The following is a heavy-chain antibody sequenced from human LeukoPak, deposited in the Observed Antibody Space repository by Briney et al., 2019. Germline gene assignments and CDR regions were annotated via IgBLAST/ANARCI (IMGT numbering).Heavy chain of an antibody. J-gene: IGHJ4*02. CDR1: GYTFTIYG. CDR3: ARKLGYCSGGSCYLCDY. CDR2: ISAYNGNT. V-gene: IGHV1-18*01. Sequence: ASVKVSCKASGYTFTIYGISWVRQAPGQGLEWMAWISAYNGNTNYAQKVQGRVTMTTDTSTSTAYMELRSLRSDDTAVYYCARKLGYCSGGSCYLCDYWGQGTLVTVSS. D-gene: IGHD2-15*01.